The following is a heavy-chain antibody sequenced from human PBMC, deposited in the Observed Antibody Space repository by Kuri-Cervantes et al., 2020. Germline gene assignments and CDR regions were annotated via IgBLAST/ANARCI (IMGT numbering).Heavy chain of an antibody. J-gene: IGHJ4*02. CDR2: IYHSGST. V-gene: IGHV4-38-2*01. CDR1: GYSISSGYY. CDR3: ARARGLRLFDY. D-gene: IGHD5-12*01. Sequence: GSLRLSCAFSGYSISSGYYWGWIRQPPGKGLEWIGSIYHSGSTNYNPSLKSRVTISVDTSKNQFSLKLSSVTAADTAVYYCARARGLRLFDYWGQGTLVTVSS.